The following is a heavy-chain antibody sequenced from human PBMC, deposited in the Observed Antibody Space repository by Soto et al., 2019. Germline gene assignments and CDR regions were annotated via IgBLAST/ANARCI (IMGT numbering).Heavy chain of an antibody. CDR3: ARKSGDYPLRYFDY. Sequence: QITLKESGPTLVKPTQTLTLTCTFSGFSLSTSGVGVGWIRQPPGKALEWLALIYWDDDKRYSPSLKSRLTITKDTSKNQVVLTMTNMDPVDTATYYCARKSGDYPLRYFDYWGQGTLVTVSS. CDR1: GFSLSTSGVG. V-gene: IGHV2-5*02. CDR2: IYWDDDK. D-gene: IGHD4-17*01. J-gene: IGHJ4*02.